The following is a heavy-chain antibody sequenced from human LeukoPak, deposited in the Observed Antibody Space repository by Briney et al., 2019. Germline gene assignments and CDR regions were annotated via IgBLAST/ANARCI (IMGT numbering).Heavy chain of an antibody. CDR2: IIPIFGTA. J-gene: IGHJ4*02. CDR3: ARFLGPLVAADSSGYYYSNLDY. Sequence: SVKVSCKASGGTFSSYAISWVRQAPGQGLEWMGGIIPIFGTANYAQKFQGRVTITADESTSTAYMELSSLRSEDTAVYYCARFLGPLVAADSSGYYYSNLDYWGQGTLVTVSS. D-gene: IGHD3-22*01. CDR1: GGTFSSYA. V-gene: IGHV1-69*13.